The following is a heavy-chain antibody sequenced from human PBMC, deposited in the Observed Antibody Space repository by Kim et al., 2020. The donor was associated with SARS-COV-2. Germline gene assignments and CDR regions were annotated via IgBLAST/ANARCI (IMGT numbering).Heavy chain of an antibody. D-gene: IGHD1-26*01. V-gene: IGHV3-21*01. J-gene: IGHJ6*02. CDR1: GFTFSSYS. CDR3: AREETDSGSYTAPYYYYGMDV. Sequence: GGSLRLSCAASGFTFSSYSMNWVRQAPGKGLEWVSSISSSSSYIYYADSVKGRFTISRDNAKNSLYLQMNSLRAEDTAVYYCAREETDSGSYTAPYYYYGMDVWGQGTTVTVSS. CDR2: ISSSSSYI.